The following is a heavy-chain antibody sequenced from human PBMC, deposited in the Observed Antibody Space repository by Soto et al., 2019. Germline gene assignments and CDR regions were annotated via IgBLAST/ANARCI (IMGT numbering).Heavy chain of an antibody. CDR1: GGSIRSGGYY. Sequence: SLTCTVSGGSIRSGGYYWSWIRQHPGKGLEWIGYIYYSGSTYYNPSLKSRVTISVDTSKNQFSLKLSSVTAADTAVYYCARAPYGSGSYYKKYYYYYMDVWGKGTTVTVSS. J-gene: IGHJ6*03. CDR3: ARAPYGSGSYYKKYYYYYMDV. CDR2: IYYSGST. V-gene: IGHV4-31*03. D-gene: IGHD3-10*01.